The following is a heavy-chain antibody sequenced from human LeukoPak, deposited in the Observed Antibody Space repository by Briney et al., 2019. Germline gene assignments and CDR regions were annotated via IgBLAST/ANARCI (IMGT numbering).Heavy chain of an antibody. CDR2: IHPSGIF. CDR3: ARGRDRSKAGDH. V-gene: IGHV4-34*01. CDR1: GGSCDDYY. Sequence: SETLSLTCAVYGGSCDDYYCSWIRQPPGKGLEWIGEIHPSGIFYYNSSLMSRVTISIDTSKSQFSLRLTSVAAADTGFYYCARGRDRSKAGDHWGQGSLVTVSS. D-gene: IGHD5-24*01. J-gene: IGHJ4*02.